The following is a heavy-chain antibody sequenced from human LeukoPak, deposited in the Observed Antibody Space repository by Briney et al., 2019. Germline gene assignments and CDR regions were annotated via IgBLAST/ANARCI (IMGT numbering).Heavy chain of an antibody. V-gene: IGHV3-66*02. CDR2: IYSGGTT. D-gene: IGHD2-15*01. CDR3: ATHSGVYYYYY. Sequence: GGSLRLSCAASGFTVSSNYMTWVRQAPGKGLEWVSVIYSGGTTYYADSVKGRYTISRDNSKNTLALQMNSLRAEDTAVYYCATHSGVYYYYYWGRGPLVTVP. CDR1: GFTVSSNY. J-gene: IGHJ4*02.